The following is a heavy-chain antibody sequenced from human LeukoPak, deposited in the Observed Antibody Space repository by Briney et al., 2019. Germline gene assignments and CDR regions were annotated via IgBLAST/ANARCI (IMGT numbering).Heavy chain of an antibody. D-gene: IGHD6-13*01. CDR2: IWYGGSNK. CDR1: GFTFSDYY. Sequence: PGGSLRLSCAASGFTFSDYYMSWIRQAPGKGLEWVAVIWYGGSNKYYADSVKGRFTISRDNSKNTLYLQMNSLRAEDTAVYYCATGNRIESYSSSWYGEFDYWGQGTLVTVSS. V-gene: IGHV3-33*08. J-gene: IGHJ4*02. CDR3: ATGNRIESYSSSWYGEFDY.